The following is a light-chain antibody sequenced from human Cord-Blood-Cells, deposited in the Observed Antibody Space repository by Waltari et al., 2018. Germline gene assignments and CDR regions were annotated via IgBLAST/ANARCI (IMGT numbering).Light chain of an antibody. Sequence: EVVMSLSPASLSVSPGESSTISCRASQSVSSNLAWYQQHPGQAPMLLNYDASTRATGIPAKVKGSGSGTEFTLIFSSLRYEDFAVECCQQYKNWVIPVGQGTRLGI. CDR1: QSVSSN. CDR2: DAS. V-gene: IGKV3-15*01. CDR3: QQYKNWVIP. J-gene: IGKJ5*01.